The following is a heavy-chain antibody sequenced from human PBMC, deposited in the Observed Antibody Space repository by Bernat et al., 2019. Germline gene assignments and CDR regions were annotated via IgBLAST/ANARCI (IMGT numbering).Heavy chain of an antibody. J-gene: IGHJ3*02. CDR1: GFTFSSYA. CDR2: ISYDGSNK. Sequence: QVQLVESGGGVVQPGRSLRLSCAASGFTFSSYAMHWVRQAPGKGLEWVAVISYDGSNKYYADSVKGRFTISRDNSKNTLYLQMNSLRAEDTAVYYCAREKLHRLPGAFDIWGQGTMVTVSS. D-gene: IGHD2-15*01. V-gene: IGHV3-30-3*01. CDR3: AREKLHRLPGAFDI.